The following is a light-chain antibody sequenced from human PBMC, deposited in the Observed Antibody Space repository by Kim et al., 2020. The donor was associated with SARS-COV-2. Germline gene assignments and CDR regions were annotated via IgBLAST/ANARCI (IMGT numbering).Light chain of an antibody. J-gene: IGKJ2*01. CDR1: QSLAHNDGNTY. Sequence: DIVLTQTPLSLPVTLGQPASISCKSSQSLAHNDGNTYLSWLQRRPGQPPRLLIYKTSIRFPGVPVRFSGSGAGTDFTLKIIRVEADDVGVYYCMQSTPFPPYTFGQGTKLEI. V-gene: IGKV2-24*01. CDR3: MQSTPFPPYT. CDR2: KTS.